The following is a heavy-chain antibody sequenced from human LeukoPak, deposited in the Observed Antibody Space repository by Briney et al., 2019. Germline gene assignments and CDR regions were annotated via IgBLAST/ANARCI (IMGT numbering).Heavy chain of an antibody. Sequence: GGSLRLSCAASGFTFSSYWMHWVRQAPGKGLVWVSRINTDGSSTSYADSVKGRFTISRDNAKNTLYLQMNSLRAEETAIYYCAKDPGNLDSGSYLYYFDYWGQGTLVTVSS. CDR1: GFTFSSYW. D-gene: IGHD3-10*01. CDR2: INTDGSST. J-gene: IGHJ4*02. CDR3: AKDPGNLDSGSYLYYFDY. V-gene: IGHV3-74*01.